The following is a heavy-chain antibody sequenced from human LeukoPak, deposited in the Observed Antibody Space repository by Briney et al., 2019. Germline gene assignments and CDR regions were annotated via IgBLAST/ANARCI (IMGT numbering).Heavy chain of an antibody. CDR1: GFTFSSYS. Sequence: PGGSLRLSCAASGFTFSSYSMNWVRQAPGKGLEWVSSISSSSSYIYYADSVKGRFTISRDNAKNSLYLQMNSLRAEDTAVYYCARGYYYDSSGYHDVHYYYYGMDVWGQGTTVTVSS. D-gene: IGHD3-22*01. V-gene: IGHV3-21*01. J-gene: IGHJ6*02. CDR3: ARGYYYDSSGYHDVHYYYYGMDV. CDR2: ISSSSSYI.